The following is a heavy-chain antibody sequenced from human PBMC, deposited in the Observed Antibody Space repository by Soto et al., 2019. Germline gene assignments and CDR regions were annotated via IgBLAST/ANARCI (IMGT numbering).Heavy chain of an antibody. J-gene: IGHJ4*02. CDR2: INAGNGNT. CDR1: GYTFTSYA. V-gene: IGHV1-3*01. CDR3: ARDPESAGAAAGPTPYFDY. D-gene: IGHD6-13*01. Sequence: ASVKVSCKASGYTFTSYAMHWVRQAPGQRLEWMGWINAGNGNTKYSQKFQGRVTITRDTSASTAYMELSSLRSEDTAVYYCARDPESAGAAAGPTPYFDYWGQGTLVTVSS.